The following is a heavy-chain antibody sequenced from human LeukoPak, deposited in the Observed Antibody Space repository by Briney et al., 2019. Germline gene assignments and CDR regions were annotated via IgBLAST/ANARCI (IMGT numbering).Heavy chain of an antibody. CDR2: INTDGSST. J-gene: IGHJ4*02. Sequence: GGSLRLSCAASGFTFSSYWMHWVRQVPGKGLVWVSRINTDGSSTNYADSVKGRFTISRDNAKNTLYLQMNSLRAEDTAVYYCARASAAHYSSSWFGDDYWGQGTLVTVSS. CDR3: ARASAAHYSSSWFGDDY. V-gene: IGHV3-74*01. CDR1: GFTFSSYW. D-gene: IGHD6-13*01.